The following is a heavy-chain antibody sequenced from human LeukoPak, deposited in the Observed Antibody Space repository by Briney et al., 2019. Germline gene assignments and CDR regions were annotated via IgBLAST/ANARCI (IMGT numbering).Heavy chain of an antibody. Sequence: SETLSLTCAVYGGSFSGYYWSWIRQPPGKGLEWIGEINHSGSTSYNPSLKSRVTISVDTSKNQFSLKLSSVTAADTAVYYCARGWHSSSWLDYWGQGTLVTVSS. V-gene: IGHV4-34*01. CDR2: INHSGST. D-gene: IGHD6-13*01. CDR1: GGSFSGYY. J-gene: IGHJ4*02. CDR3: ARGWHSSSWLDY.